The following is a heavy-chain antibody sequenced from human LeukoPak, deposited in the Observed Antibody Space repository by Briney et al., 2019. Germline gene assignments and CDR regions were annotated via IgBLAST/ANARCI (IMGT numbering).Heavy chain of an antibody. V-gene: IGHV2-5*01. CDR1: GFSLTTRGVG. Sequence: SGPTLVKPTQTLTLTCTFSGFSLTTRGVGVGWIRQPPGKALEWLAVIYWNDDKSCNPSLKNRLTVTKDTSSNQVVLTVTNMDPADTATYFCAHSGWFGEYAPWGQGILVTVSS. CDR3: AHSGWFGEYAP. J-gene: IGHJ5*01. D-gene: IGHD3-10*01. CDR2: IYWNDDK.